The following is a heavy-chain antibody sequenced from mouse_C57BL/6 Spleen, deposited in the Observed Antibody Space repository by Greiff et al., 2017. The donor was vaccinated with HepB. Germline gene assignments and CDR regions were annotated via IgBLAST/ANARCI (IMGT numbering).Heavy chain of an antibody. CDR2: IYPGDGDT. CDR1: GYAFSSSW. CDR3: ARRVIEYYFDY. D-gene: IGHD2-1*01. J-gene: IGHJ2*01. V-gene: IGHV1-82*01. Sequence: QVQLKESGPELVKPGASVKISCKASGYAFSSSWMNWVKQRPGKGLEWIGRIYPGDGDTNYNGKFKGKSTLTADKSSSTAYMQLSSLTSEDSAVYFCARRVIEYYFDYWGQGTTLTVSS.